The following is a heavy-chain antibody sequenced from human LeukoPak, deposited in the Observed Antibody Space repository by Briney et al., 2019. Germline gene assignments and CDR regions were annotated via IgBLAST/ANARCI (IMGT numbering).Heavy chain of an antibody. CDR1: GGTFSTQA. CDR3: ASGIASHGTGNNYHFYHMDV. CDR2: IIPIFSAT. Sequence: SVKVSCKASGGTFSTQAINWVRQAPGQGLEWMGGIIPIFSATNYAQRFQGRLTITADESTSTAYMEMSSLRSEDTALYYCASGIASHGTGNNYHFYHMDVWGKGTTVTIPS. D-gene: IGHD6-13*01. J-gene: IGHJ6*03. V-gene: IGHV1-69*13.